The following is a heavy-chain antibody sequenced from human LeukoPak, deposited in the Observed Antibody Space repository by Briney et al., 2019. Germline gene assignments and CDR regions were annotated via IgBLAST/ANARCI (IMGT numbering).Heavy chain of an antibody. CDR3: ARCLIHDSSGYPFDY. J-gene: IGHJ4*02. CDR1: GVSISSYY. D-gene: IGHD3-22*01. V-gene: IGHV4-4*07. Sequence: SETLSLTCAVSGVSISSYYWSWIRQPAGKGLEWIGRIYTSGSTNYNPSLKSRVTMSVDTSKNQFSLKLSSVTAADTAVYYCARCLIHDSSGYPFDYWGQGTLVTVSS. CDR2: IYTSGST.